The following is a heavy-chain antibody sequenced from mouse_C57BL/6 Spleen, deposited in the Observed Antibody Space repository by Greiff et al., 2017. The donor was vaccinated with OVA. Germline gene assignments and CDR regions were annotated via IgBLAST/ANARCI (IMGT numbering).Heavy chain of an antibody. D-gene: IGHD2-5*01. CDR3: AREYSNYDYAMDY. Sequence: QVQLKQSGPELVKPGASVKISCKASGYAFSSSWMNWVKQRPGKGLEWIGRIYPGDGDTNYNGKFKGKATLTADKSSSTAYMQLSSLTSEDSAVYFCAREYSNYDYAMDYWGQGTSVTVSS. J-gene: IGHJ4*01. CDR2: IYPGDGDT. V-gene: IGHV1-82*01. CDR1: GYAFSSSW.